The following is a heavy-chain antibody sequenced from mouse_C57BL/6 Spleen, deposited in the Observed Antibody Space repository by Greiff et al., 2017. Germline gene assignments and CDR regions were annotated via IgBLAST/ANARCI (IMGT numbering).Heavy chain of an antibody. Sequence: QVQLQQSGAELVRPGASVKMSCKASGYTFTSYYMHWVKQTPGQGLEWIGAIYPGNGDTSYNQKFKGKATLTVDKSSSTAYMQLSSLTSEDSAVYFCERGDGYYWFGGWGQGTMVTV. CDR1: GYTFTSYY. V-gene: IGHV1-12*01. D-gene: IGHD2-3*01. CDR2: IYPGNGDT. J-gene: IGHJ3*02. CDR3: ERGDGYYWFGG.